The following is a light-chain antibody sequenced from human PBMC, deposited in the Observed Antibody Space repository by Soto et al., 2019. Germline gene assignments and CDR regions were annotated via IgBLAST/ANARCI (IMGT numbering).Light chain of an antibody. CDR1: SSDVGGYNY. V-gene: IGLV2-8*01. CDR3: SSYAGTHIV. Sequence: QCVLTQPPSASGSPGQSVTLSCPSTSSDVGGYNYVSWYQQHPGKAPKLMIYDVSSRPSGVPDRFSGSKSGNTASLTVSGLQAEDEADYYCSSYAGTHIVFGTGTRSPS. J-gene: IGLJ1*01. CDR2: DVS.